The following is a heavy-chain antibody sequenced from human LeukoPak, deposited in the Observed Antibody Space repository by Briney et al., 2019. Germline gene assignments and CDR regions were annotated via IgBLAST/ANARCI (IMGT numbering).Heavy chain of an antibody. CDR3: ARDSPGGSSSSGDLDY. V-gene: IGHV4-39*07. CDR2: IYYSGST. CDR1: GGSISSSSYY. J-gene: IGHJ4*02. Sequence: SETLSLTCTVSGGSISSSSYYWGWLRQPPGKGLEWIGSIYYSGSTYYTPSLKSRVTISVDTSKNQFSLKLSSVSAADTAVYYCARDSPGGSSSSGDLDYWGQGTLVTVSS. D-gene: IGHD6-6*01.